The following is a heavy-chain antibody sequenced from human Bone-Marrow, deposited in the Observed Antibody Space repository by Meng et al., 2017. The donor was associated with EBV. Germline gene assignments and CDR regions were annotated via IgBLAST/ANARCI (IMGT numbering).Heavy chain of an antibody. Sequence: QLQLQESGPXLVKPXXXPPPTCTVSGGSISSSSYYWGWIRQPPGKGLEWIGSIYYSGSTYYNPSLKSRVTISVDTSKNQFSLKLSSVTAADTAVYYCAREIRQYNWFDPWGQGTLVTVSS. CDR3: AREIRQYNWFDP. CDR1: GGSISSSSYY. V-gene: IGHV4-39*07. CDR2: IYYSGST. D-gene: IGHD4-11*01. J-gene: IGHJ5*02.